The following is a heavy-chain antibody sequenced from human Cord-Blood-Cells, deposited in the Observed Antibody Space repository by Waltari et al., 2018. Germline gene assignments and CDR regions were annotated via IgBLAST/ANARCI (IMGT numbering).Heavy chain of an antibody. D-gene: IGHD3-16*02. CDR2: IYYSRGT. CDR1: VGSISTSSSY. Sequence: QLQLQESGPGLVKPSETPSLTCTVSVGSISTSSSYWGWIRQPPGKGLEWIGSIYYSRGTYYNASLKGRVTISVATSKNQFSLRLRSGTAADTAVYYCARVATVGGVVVDYWGQGTLVTVSS. CDR3: ARVATVGGVVVDY. V-gene: IGHV4-39*01. J-gene: IGHJ4*02.